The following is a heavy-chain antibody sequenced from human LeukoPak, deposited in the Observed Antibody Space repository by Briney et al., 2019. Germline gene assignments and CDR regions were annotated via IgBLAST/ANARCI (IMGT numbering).Heavy chain of an antibody. J-gene: IGHJ4*02. CDR3: AKGAYDYIEMGYFDD. CDR1: GFRFSNFA. D-gene: IGHD5-12*01. CDR2: IIGSSGDT. Sequence: GGSLRLSCAASGFRFSNFAMSWVRQAPGKGLEWVSLIIGSSGDTLYADSVRGRFTISRDISKNRLYLQMNSLRAEDTALYYCAKGAYDYIEMGYFDDWGQGTLVTVSS. V-gene: IGHV3-23*01.